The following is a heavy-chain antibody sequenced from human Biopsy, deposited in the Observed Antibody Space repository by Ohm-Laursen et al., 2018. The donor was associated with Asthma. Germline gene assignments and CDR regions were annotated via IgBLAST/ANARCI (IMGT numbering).Heavy chain of an antibody. V-gene: IGHV3-30-3*01. CDR2: ISYDGNNK. J-gene: IGHJ5*02. CDR3: ARETFHWTSGARWLDP. Sequence: RSLRLSCAASGFTFSSNAMHWVRQAPGKGLEWVTVISYDGNNKYYADSVKGRFTISRDNSKNTLYLQMKSLRAEDTAVYFCARETFHWTSGARWLDPWGLGTLVTVSS. D-gene: IGHD3-9*01. CDR1: GFTFSSNA.